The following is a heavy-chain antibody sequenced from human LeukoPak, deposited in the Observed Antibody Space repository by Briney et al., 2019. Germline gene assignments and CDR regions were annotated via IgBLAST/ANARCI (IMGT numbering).Heavy chain of an antibody. D-gene: IGHD6-13*01. J-gene: IGHJ5*02. Sequence: PGGSLRLSCVASGFSFDDYGMMWVRQAPGKGLEWVSGINWNGDSTAYADSVKGRFTISRDNAKDSLYLQMDSLRGEDTAWYYCARLYIGGYSRSTNYNWFDPWGQGTLVTVSS. CDR1: GFSFDDYG. CDR3: ARLYIGGYSRSTNYNWFDP. V-gene: IGHV3-20*04. CDR2: INWNGDST.